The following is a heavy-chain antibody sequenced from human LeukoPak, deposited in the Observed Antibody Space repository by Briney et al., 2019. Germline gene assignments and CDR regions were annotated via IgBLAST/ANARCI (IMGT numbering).Heavy chain of an antibody. CDR3: ARDRGSWYYFDY. CDR2: IYSGGST. V-gene: IGHV3-66*02. D-gene: IGHD6-13*01. J-gene: IGHJ4*02. CDR1: GFTVSSNY. Sequence: GGSLGLSCAASGFTVSSNYMSWVRQAPGKGLEWVSVIYSGGSTYYADSVKGRFTISRDNSKNTLYLQMNSLRAEDTAVYYCARDRGSWYYFDYWGQGTLVTVSS.